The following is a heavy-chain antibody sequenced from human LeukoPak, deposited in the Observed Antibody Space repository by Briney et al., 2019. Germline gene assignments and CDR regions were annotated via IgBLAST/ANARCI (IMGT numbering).Heavy chain of an antibody. D-gene: IGHD3-9*01. V-gene: IGHV3-30*04. CDR2: ISYDGSNK. Sequence: GRPLRLSCAASGFTFSSYAMHWVRQAPGKGLEWVAVISYDGSNKYYADSVKGRFTISRDNSKNTLYLQMNSLRAEDTAVYYCARAGGYDILTGYSLRYDWFDPWGQGTLVTVSS. J-gene: IGHJ5*02. CDR1: GFTFSSYA. CDR3: ARAGGYDILTGYSLRYDWFDP.